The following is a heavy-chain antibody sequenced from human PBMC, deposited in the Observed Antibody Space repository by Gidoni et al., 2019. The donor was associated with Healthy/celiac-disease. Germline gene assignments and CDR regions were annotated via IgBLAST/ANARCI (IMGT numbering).Heavy chain of an antibody. V-gene: IGHV4-34*01. CDR3: AIGHCSGGSCSLDY. CDR1: GGSFSGYY. J-gene: IGHJ4*02. CDR2: INHSGST. Sequence: QVQLQQWGAGPLKPSETLSLTCAVYGGSFSGYYWSWIRQPPGKGLEWIGEINHSGSTNYNPSLKSRVTISVDTSKNQFSLKLSSVTAADTAVYYCAIGHCSGGSCSLDYWGQGTLVTVSS. D-gene: IGHD2-15*01.